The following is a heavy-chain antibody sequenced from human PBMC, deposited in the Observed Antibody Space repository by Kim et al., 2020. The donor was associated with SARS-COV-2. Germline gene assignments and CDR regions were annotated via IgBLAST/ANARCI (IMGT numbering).Heavy chain of an antibody. D-gene: IGHD2-15*01. J-gene: IGHJ5*02. Sequence: YYPTLKRRVTISVETSKNLFSLKLSSVTAADTAVYYCATLAATSENWFDPWGQGTLVTVSS. V-gene: IGHV4-4*09. CDR3: ATLAATSENWFDP.